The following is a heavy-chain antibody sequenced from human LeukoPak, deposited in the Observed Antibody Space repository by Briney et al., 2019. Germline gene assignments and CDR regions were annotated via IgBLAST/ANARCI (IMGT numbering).Heavy chain of an antibody. CDR1: GFTFSSYA. CDR3: AREVSYDFHYAFDI. J-gene: IGHJ3*02. D-gene: IGHD3-3*01. Sequence: GGSLRLSCAASGFTFSSYAMHWVRQAPGKGLEWVAVISYDGSNKYYADSVKGRFTISRDNSKNTLYLQMNSLRAEDMAVYYCAREVSYDFHYAFDIWGQGTMVTVSS. V-gene: IGHV3-30-3*01. CDR2: ISYDGSNK.